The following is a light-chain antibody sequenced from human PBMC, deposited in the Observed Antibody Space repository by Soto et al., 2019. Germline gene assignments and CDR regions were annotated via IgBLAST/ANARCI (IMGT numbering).Light chain of an antibody. CDR2: AAS. J-gene: IGKJ1*01. CDR3: QQYGSSPWT. Sequence: EIVLTQSPATLSLSPGERATLSCRASQNVRSFLVWYQQKPGQAPRLLIYAASRRATGIPDRFSGSGSGTDFTLTISRLEPEDFAVYYCQQYGSSPWTFGQGTKVDIK. CDR1: QNVRSF. V-gene: IGKV3-20*01.